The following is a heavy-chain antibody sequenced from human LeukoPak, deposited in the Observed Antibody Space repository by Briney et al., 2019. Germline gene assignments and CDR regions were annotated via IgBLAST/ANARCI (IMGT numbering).Heavy chain of an antibody. CDR2: IYPGDSDT. CDR3: ARLVGAKGAFDI. D-gene: IGHD1-26*01. CDR1: GYSFSTNW. V-gene: IGHV5-51*01. Sequence: GESLKISCTGSGYSFSTNWIGWVRQMPGKGLEWMGIIYPGDSDTRYSPSFQGQVTISADKSISTAYLQWGSLKASDTAMYYCARLVGAKGAFDIWGQGTMVTVSS. J-gene: IGHJ3*02.